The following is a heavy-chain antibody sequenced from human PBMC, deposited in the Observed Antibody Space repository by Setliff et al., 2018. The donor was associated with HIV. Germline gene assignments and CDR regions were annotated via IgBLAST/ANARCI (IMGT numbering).Heavy chain of an antibody. D-gene: IGHD2-2*01. CDR1: GGSLSGFY. Sequence: LSLTCAVYGGSLSGFYWTFIRQSPGKGLEWIGEVTHSGSTTYDPSLKSRITISVDTSKNQFSLKLTSVTAADTAVYYCARGHCSGTNCYGVDYYGMDVWGQGTTVTVSS. CDR3: ARGHCSGTNCYGVDYYGMDV. J-gene: IGHJ6*02. CDR2: VTHSGST. V-gene: IGHV4-34*01.